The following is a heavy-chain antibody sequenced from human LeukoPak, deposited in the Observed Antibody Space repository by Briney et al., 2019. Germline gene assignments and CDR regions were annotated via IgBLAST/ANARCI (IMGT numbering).Heavy chain of an antibody. CDR1: GFTFSSYG. J-gene: IGHJ3*02. Sequence: GGSLRLSCAASGFTFSSYGMHWVRQAPGKGLEWVAVIWYDGSIKYYADSVKGRFTISRDNSKNTLYLQMNSLRAEDTAVYYCARVGGATSGLDAFDIWGQGTMVTVSS. D-gene: IGHD1-26*01. CDR3: ARVGGATSGLDAFDI. V-gene: IGHV3-33*01. CDR2: IWYDGSIK.